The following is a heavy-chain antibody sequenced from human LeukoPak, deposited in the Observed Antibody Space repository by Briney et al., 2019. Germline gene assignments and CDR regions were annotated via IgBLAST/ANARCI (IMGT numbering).Heavy chain of an antibody. CDR2: IYYSGST. V-gene: IGHV4-30-4*08. J-gene: IGHJ5*02. Sequence: PSETLSLTCAVYGGSFSGYYWSWIRQPPGKGLEWIGYIYYSGSTYYNPSLKSRVTISVDTSKNQFSLKLSSVTAADTAVYYCAREVPGCSGGSCYSTGSWFDPWGQGTLVTVSS. CDR1: GGSFSGYY. CDR3: AREVPGCSGGSCYSTGSWFDP. D-gene: IGHD2-15*01.